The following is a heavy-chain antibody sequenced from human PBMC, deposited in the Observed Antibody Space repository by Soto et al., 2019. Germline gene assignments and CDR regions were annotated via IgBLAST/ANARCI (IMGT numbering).Heavy chain of an antibody. J-gene: IGHJ2*01. CDR3: ARDPLWGTAMVLWYFDR. D-gene: IGHD5-18*01. Sequence: QVQLVESGGGVVQPGRSLRLSCAASGFTFSSYAMHWVRQAPGKGLEWVAVISYDGSNKCYADSVKGRFTISRDNSKNTLYLQMNSLRAEDTAVYYCARDPLWGTAMVLWYFDRWGRGTLVTVSS. CDR1: GFTFSSYA. V-gene: IGHV3-30-3*01. CDR2: ISYDGSNK.